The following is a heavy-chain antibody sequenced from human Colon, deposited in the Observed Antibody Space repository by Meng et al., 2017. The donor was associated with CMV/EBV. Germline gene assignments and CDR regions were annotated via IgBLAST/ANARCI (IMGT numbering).Heavy chain of an antibody. CDR1: GFTFSNYG. V-gene: IGHV3-30*02. CDR3: AKIPGVGYFGDNSCTYVDS. J-gene: IGHJ4*02. CDR2: IRYDGTET. Sequence: GESLKISCAASGFTFSNYGMHWVRQAPGKGLEWVAFIRYDGTETLYADSVKGRFTVSRDNSKNTLYLQMNSLRTEDRAVYSCAKIPGVGYFGDNSCTYVDSWGQGALVTVSS. D-gene: IGHD2-2*01.